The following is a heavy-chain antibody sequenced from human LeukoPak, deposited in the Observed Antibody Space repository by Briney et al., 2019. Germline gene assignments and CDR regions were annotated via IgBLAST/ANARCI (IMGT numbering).Heavy chain of an antibody. D-gene: IGHD6-13*01. CDR1: GFTFSTYG. J-gene: IGHJ4*02. CDR2: IGPDGGTT. CDR3: ARGAQLTDY. V-gene: IGHV3-64*01. Sequence: GGSLRLSCAASGFTFSTYGMHWVRPAPGKGLEYVSGIGPDGGTTYYAKSVKGRFTISRDDSKNMVYLQMGSLRADDMAVYYCARGAQLTDYWGQGTLVTVSS.